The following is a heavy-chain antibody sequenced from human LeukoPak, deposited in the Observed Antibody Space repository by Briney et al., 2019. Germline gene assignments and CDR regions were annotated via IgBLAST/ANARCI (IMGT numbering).Heavy chain of an antibody. D-gene: IGHD2-15*01. CDR1: GFTFDDYG. CDR3: ARWTCSGGSCPIGY. Sequence: GGSLRLSCAASGFTFDDYGMSWVRQAPGKGLEWVSGVNWSGGSTGYADSVKGRFTISRDNAKNSLYLQMNSLRAEDTALYYCARWTCSGGSCPIGYWGQGTLVTVSS. CDR2: VNWSGGST. V-gene: IGHV3-20*04. J-gene: IGHJ4*02.